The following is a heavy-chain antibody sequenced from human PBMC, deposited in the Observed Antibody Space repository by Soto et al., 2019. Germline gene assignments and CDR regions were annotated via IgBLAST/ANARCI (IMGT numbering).Heavy chain of an antibody. V-gene: IGHV3-9*01. Sequence: EVQLVESGGGLVQPGRSLRLSCAASGFTFDDYAMHWVRQAPGKGLQWVSGISWNSGSIGYADSVKGRFTISRDNAQNSLYLQMNSLRAEDTALYYCTKDSAQYCSGGSCYWYFDLWGRGTLVTVSS. D-gene: IGHD2-15*01. J-gene: IGHJ2*01. CDR1: GFTFDDYA. CDR2: ISWNSGSI. CDR3: TKDSAQYCSGGSCYWYFDL.